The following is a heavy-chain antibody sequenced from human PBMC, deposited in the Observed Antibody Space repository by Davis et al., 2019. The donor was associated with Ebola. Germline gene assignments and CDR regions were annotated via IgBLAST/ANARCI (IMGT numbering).Heavy chain of an antibody. CDR1: GFTFSSYG. CDR3: GKDFGYYGVDV. Sequence: GESLKISCAASGFTFSSYGMYWVRQAPGKGLEWVAFIRNDGINKYYADSVKGRFTISRDNSKNTLYLQLSSLRAEDAAVYYCGKDFGYYGVDVWGQGTTVTVS. V-gene: IGHV3-30*02. CDR2: IRNDGINK. J-gene: IGHJ6*02. D-gene: IGHD3-10*01.